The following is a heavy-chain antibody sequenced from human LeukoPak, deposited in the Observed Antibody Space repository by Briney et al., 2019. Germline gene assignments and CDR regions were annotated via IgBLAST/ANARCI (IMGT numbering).Heavy chain of an antibody. CDR2: TSSKGNGYTT. Sequence: GGSLRLSCAASGFTFSDRYMDWVRQAPGKGLEWVSRTSSKGNGYTTYYAASVKGRFTISRDDSKNSLYLQMNSLNTEDTAVYYCAKDSGSGGYFDYWGQGTLVTVSS. J-gene: IGHJ4*02. D-gene: IGHD1-26*01. CDR1: GFTFSDRY. CDR3: AKDSGSGGYFDY. V-gene: IGHV3-72*01.